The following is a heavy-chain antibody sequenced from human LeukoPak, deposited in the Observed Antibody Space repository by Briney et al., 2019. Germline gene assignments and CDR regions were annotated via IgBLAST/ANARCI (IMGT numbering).Heavy chain of an antibody. D-gene: IGHD1-26*01. CDR1: GYSFATYA. V-gene: IGHV1-18*01. CDR2: ISGYNGKT. CDR3: ARVGATYGDPLEYDY. J-gene: IGHJ4*02. Sequence: ASVKVSCKASGYSFATYAITWVRQAPGLGLEWMGWISGYNGKTNYAPKLQGRVTMTTDTSTSTAYMELRSLRSDDTAMYYCARVGATYGDPLEYDYWGQETLVTVSS.